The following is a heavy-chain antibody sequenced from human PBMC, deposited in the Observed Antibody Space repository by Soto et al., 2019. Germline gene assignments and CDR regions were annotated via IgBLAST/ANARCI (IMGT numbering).Heavy chain of an antibody. J-gene: IGHJ4*02. CDR2: ISAYNGNT. V-gene: IGHV1-18*01. CDR1: GYTFTSYG. CDR3: ASDYGLYYDILTGYYPIDY. Sequence: ASVKVSCKASGYTFTSYGISWVRQAPGQGLEWMGWISAYNGNTNYAQKLQGRVTMTTDTSTSTAYMELRSLRSDDTAVYYCASDYGLYYDILTGYYPIDYWGQGTLVTVSS. D-gene: IGHD3-9*01.